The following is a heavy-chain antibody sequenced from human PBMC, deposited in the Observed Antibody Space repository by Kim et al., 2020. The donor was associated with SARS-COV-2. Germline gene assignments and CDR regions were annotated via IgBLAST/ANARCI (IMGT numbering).Heavy chain of an antibody. J-gene: IGHJ4*02. Sequence: KCRFTITRDNAKNSLYLQRNSLRAEDTAVYYCARGKGYCSGGSCYFYFDYWGQGTLVTISS. V-gene: IGHV3-11*06. D-gene: IGHD2-15*01. CDR3: ARGKGYCSGGSCYFYFDY.